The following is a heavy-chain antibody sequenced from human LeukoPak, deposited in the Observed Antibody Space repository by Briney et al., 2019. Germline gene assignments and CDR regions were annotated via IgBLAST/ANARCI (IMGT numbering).Heavy chain of an antibody. D-gene: IGHD3-3*01. V-gene: IGHV3-30*03. CDR2: ISYDGSNK. J-gene: IGHJ3*02. CDR3: TRDQGLTTPAGDAFDI. Sequence: GGSLRLSCAASGFTVSSNYMSWVRQAPGKGLEWVALISYDGSNKYYADSVRGRFTISRDNSKNTVSLQMNSLRAEDTAVYYCTRDQGLTTPAGDAFDIWGQGTMVTVSS. CDR1: GFTVSSNY.